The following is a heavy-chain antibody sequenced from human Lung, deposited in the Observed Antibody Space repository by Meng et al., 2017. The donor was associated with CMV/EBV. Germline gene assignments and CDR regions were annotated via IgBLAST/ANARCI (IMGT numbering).Heavy chain of an antibody. Sequence: SCVASGFGFSGFAMQWVGQTPGKGLEWVALIRYDGGNKYYADSVKGRFTISRDNSKHTLSLQMNSLRPEDTAVYLCAKTGSGWFTDYSGQGPLVTFSS. J-gene: IGHJ4*02. CDR2: IRYDGGNK. CDR3: AKTGSGWFTDY. CDR1: GFGFSGFA. D-gene: IGHD6-19*01. V-gene: IGHV3-30*02.